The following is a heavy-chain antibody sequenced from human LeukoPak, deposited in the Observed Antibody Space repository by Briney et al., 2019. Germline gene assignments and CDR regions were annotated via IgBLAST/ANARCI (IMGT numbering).Heavy chain of an antibody. J-gene: IGHJ4*02. CDR1: GFTFSGYS. Sequence: MPGGSLRLSCAASGFTFSGYSMNWVRQAPGKGLEWVSSISSSSSYIYYADSVKGRFTISRDNAKNSLYLQMNSLRAEDTAVYYCARDSYYDFWSAYDYWGQGTLVTVSS. CDR2: ISSSSSYI. CDR3: ARDSYYDFWSAYDY. D-gene: IGHD3-3*01. V-gene: IGHV3-21*01.